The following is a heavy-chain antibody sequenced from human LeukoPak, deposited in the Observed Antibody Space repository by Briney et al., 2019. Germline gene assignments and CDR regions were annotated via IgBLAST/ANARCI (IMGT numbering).Heavy chain of an antibody. CDR3: ANIRGYSLRSPLAY. J-gene: IGHJ4*02. CDR1: GFTLSSYG. Sequence: PGGSLRLSCAASGFTLSSYGMHWVRQAPGKGLEWVAFIRYDGSNKYYADSVKGRFTISRDNSKNTLYLQMNSLRAEDTAVYYCANIRGYSLRSPLAYWGQGTLVTVSS. V-gene: IGHV3-30*02. D-gene: IGHD5-18*01. CDR2: IRYDGSNK.